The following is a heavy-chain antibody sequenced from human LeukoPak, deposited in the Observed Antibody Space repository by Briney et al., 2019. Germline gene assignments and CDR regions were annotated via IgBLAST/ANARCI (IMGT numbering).Heavy chain of an antibody. Sequence: PSETLSLTCAVSGGSISSGGYSWSWIRQPPGKGLEWIGYVYHSGSTYYNPSLKSRVTISVDRSKNQFSLKLSSVTAADTAVYYCARDSGYSYGVDYWGQGTLVTVSS. V-gene: IGHV4-30-2*01. CDR3: ARDSGYSYGVDY. CDR1: GGSISSGGYS. J-gene: IGHJ4*02. CDR2: VYHSGST. D-gene: IGHD5-18*01.